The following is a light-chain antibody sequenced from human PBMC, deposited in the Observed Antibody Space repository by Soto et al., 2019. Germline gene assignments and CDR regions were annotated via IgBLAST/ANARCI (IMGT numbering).Light chain of an antibody. Sequence: QSVLTQPPSVSGAPGQRVTISCTGSGSNIGAAYDVHWYQQLPGTAPKLLIYDDNKRPSGIPDRFSGSKSGTSATLGITGFQTGDEADYYCGSWDSSLSAYVFGTGTKVTVL. CDR3: GSWDSSLSAYV. J-gene: IGLJ1*01. CDR1: GSNIGAAYD. CDR2: DDN. V-gene: IGLV1-51*01.